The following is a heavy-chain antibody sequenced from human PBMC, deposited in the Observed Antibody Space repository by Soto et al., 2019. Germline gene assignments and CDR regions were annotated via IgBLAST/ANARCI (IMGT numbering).Heavy chain of an antibody. J-gene: IGHJ3*02. CDR3: AKGRGYSYADAFDI. V-gene: IGHV3-9*01. CDR1: GFTFDDYA. D-gene: IGHD5-18*01. Sequence: EVQLVESGGGLVHPGRSLRLSCAASGFTFDDYAMHWVRQAPGKGLEWVSGISWNSGSIGYADSVKGRFTISRDNAKNSLYLQMNSLRAEDTALYYCAKGRGYSYADAFDIWGQGTMVTVSS. CDR2: ISWNSGSI.